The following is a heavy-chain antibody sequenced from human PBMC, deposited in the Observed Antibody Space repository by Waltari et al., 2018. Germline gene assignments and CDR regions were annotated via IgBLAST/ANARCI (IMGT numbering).Heavy chain of an antibody. Sequence: QVQLVQSGAEVKKPGASVKVSCKVSGYTLSEFPMHWVRQAPGKGLEWMGGFDPADGERIYAQKFQGRVSMTEDTSTDTAYMELSNLRSEDTAVYYCATVLDNPKTATGGWWFDPGARDPWSQSPQ. J-gene: IGHJ5*02. CDR1: GYTLSEFP. D-gene: IGHD7-27*01. CDR2: FDPADGER. V-gene: IGHV1-24*01. CDR3: ATVLDNPKTATGGWWFDP.